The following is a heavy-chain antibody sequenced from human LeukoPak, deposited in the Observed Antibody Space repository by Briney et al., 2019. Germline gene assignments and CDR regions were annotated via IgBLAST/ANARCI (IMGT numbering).Heavy chain of an antibody. D-gene: IGHD2-2*01. V-gene: IGHV1-69*01. CDR2: IIPIFGTA. Sequence: SVKVSCKASGGTFSSYAISWVRQAPGQGLEWMGGIIPIFGTANYAQKFQGRATITADESTSTAYMELSSLRSEDTAVYYCARVGTHVVVPAATPFYFDYWGQGTLVTVSS. CDR1: GGTFSSYA. J-gene: IGHJ4*02. CDR3: ARVGTHVVVPAATPFYFDY.